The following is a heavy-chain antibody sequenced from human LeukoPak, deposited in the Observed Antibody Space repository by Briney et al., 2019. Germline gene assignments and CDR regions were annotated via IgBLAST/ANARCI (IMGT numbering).Heavy chain of an antibody. D-gene: IGHD2-8*01. CDR1: GYTFTESS. V-gene: IGHV1-24*01. CDR2: FDPEDGET. J-gene: IGHJ4*02. Sequence: ASVKVSCKPSGYTFTESSMHWVRQAPGKGLEWMGGFDPEDGETIYAQKFQGRVTMTEDTSTDTAYMELSSLRSEDTAVYHCARYGTNGVCRYYFDYWGQGTLVTLSS. CDR3: ARYGTNGVCRYYFDY.